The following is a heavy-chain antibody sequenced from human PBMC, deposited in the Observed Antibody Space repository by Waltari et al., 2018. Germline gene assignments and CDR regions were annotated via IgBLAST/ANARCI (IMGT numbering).Heavy chain of an antibody. Sequence: QVLLLQGGARPLKPSETLSLTCDLSGGSFINYRWNWIRQSPPKGLEWIGQIGYDGNTVCNPSLRGRVVIWMDTSKNQFSMTLSPVTAADTAVYYCARAPITVVPGTQKGGMDVWGHGTTVSVSS. D-gene: IGHD2-21*01. J-gene: IGHJ6*02. CDR1: GGSFINYR. CDR2: IGYDGNT. V-gene: IGHV4-34*01. CDR3: ARAPITVVPGTQKGGMDV.